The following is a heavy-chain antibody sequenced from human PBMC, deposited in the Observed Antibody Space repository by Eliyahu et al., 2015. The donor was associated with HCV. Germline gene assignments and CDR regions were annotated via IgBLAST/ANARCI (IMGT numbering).Heavy chain of an antibody. D-gene: IGHD3-22*01. CDR2: IRSKAYGGTT. CDR1: GFPFGDYA. V-gene: IGHV3-49*05. Sequence: EVQLVESGGGLVKXGRSLRLSCTASGFPFGDYAXXWFRQAPGKGLEWVGXIRSKAYGGTTEYAASVKGRFTISRDDSKSIAYLQMNSLKTEDTAVYYCTRVGYYYDSSGYYHLFDYWGQGTLVTVSS. J-gene: IGHJ4*02. CDR3: TRVGYYYDSSGYYHLFDY.